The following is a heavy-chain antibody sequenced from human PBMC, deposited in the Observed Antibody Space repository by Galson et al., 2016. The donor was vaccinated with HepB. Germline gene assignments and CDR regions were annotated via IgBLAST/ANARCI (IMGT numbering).Heavy chain of an antibody. J-gene: IGHJ3*02. CDR3: AKIRLVGYHSGWGGSFDI. Sequence: SLRLSCAASGFSISIYSMNWVRQAPGKGLEWVSAIRGSGTGTSYTDSVKGRFTISRDTSKNTLYLQMNSLRAEDAAVYYCAKIRLVGYHSGWGGSFDIWGRGTMVTVSS. CDR2: IRGSGTGT. CDR1: GFSISIYS. V-gene: IGHV3-23*01. D-gene: IGHD6-19*01.